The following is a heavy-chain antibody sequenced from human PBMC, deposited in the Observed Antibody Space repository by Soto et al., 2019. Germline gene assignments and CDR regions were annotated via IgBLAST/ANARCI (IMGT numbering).Heavy chain of an antibody. Sequence: SETLSLTCAVSGSSLRGPYRWGWIRQSPGKGLEWLGSISYSGITYYSPALKSRVTISPGTSMNQFSLRLTSVTAADTAVYYCARDRRDFYDNSDFFDYWGQGALVTVSS. CDR3: ARDRRDFYDNSDFFDY. CDR2: ISYSGIT. V-gene: IGHV4-38-2*02. D-gene: IGHD3-22*01. J-gene: IGHJ4*02. CDR1: GSSLRGPYR.